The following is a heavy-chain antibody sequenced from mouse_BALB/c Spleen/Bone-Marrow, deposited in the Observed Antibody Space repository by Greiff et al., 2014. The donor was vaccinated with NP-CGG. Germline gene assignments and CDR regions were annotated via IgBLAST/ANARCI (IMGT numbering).Heavy chain of an antibody. CDR1: GFNIKDTY. D-gene: IGHD1-1*01. CDR3: AIYYYGSSYLDY. V-gene: IGHV14-3*02. CDR2: IDPANGNT. J-gene: IGHJ2*01. Sequence: EVQLQQSGAELVKPGASVKLSCTASGFNIKDTYMHWVKQRPEQGLEWIGRIDPANGNTKYDPKFQGKATITADTSSNTAYLQLSSLTSEDTSVYYCAIYYYGSSYLDYWGQGTTLPVSS.